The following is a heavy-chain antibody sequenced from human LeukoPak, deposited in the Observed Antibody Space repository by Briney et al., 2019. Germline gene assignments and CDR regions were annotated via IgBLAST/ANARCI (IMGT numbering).Heavy chain of an antibody. CDR3: ARLGSDCGGGTCY. D-gene: IGHD2-15*01. V-gene: IGHV1-18*01. CDR2: IKTYSRNT. J-gene: IGHJ4*02. Sequence: PGASLRVSCEASGYTFTTFGITWVRQAPGQGLEWMGCIKTYSRNTNYADYLKGRVTMTTDTSTRTLYMELRSLTSDDTAVYYCARLGSDCGGGTCYWGQGTLVTASS. CDR1: GYTFTTFG.